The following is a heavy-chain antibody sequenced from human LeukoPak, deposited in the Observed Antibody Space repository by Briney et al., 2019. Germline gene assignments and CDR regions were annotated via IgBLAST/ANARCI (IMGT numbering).Heavy chain of an antibody. Sequence: SETLSLTCTVSGGAVRSGSYFWSWIRQPPGKGLEWIGYIYYSGSTNYSPSLKSRLTISVDTSKNQFSLKLSSVTAADTAVYYCARTYGSSGLGYFDLWGRGTLVTVSS. CDR1: GGAVRSGSYF. V-gene: IGHV4-61*01. CDR3: ARTYGSSGLGYFDL. J-gene: IGHJ2*01. D-gene: IGHD6-13*01. CDR2: IYYSGST.